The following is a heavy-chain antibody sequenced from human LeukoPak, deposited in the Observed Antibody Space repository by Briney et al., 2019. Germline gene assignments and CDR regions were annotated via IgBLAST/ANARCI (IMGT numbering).Heavy chain of an antibody. J-gene: IGHJ3*02. CDR3: ARELSYYYDSSGMANAFDI. CDR2: IYYSGST. D-gene: IGHD3-22*01. CDR1: GGSISSGGYY. Sequence: SQTLSLTCTVSGGSISSGGYYWSWIRQHPGKGLERIGYIYYSGSTYYNPSLKSRVTISVDTSKNQFSLKLSSVTAADTAVYYCARELSYYYDSSGMANAFDIWGQGTMVTVSS. V-gene: IGHV4-31*03.